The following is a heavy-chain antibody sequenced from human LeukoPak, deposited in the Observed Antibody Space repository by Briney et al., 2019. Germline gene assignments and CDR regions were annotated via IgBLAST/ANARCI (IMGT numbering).Heavy chain of an antibody. V-gene: IGHV1-69*13. Sequence: ASVKVSRKASGGTFSSYAISWVRQAPGQGLEWMGGIIPIFGTANYAQKFQGRVTITADESTSTAYMELSSLRSEDTAVYYCARDGAHYGSGSYLDYWGQGTLVTVSS. CDR3: ARDGAHYGSGSYLDY. CDR2: IIPIFGTA. CDR1: GGTFSSYA. D-gene: IGHD3-10*01. J-gene: IGHJ4*02.